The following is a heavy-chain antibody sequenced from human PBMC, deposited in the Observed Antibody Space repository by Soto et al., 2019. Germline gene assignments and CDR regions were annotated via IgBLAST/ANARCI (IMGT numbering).Heavy chain of an antibody. J-gene: IGHJ4*02. V-gene: IGHV4-4*02. CDR3: ARDFKAPNDAWAFDY. Sequence: QVQLQESGPGLVEPSGTLSLTCAVSGASIDSSGWWDWVRQPPGKGLEWIGEISHKGNTIYNPSLKSRFPISVDKSRNQFFFKLKFVTASDTAVYYCARDFKAPNDAWAFDYWGQGKLVTVSS. CDR2: ISHKGNT. D-gene: IGHD1-1*01. CDR1: GASIDSSGW.